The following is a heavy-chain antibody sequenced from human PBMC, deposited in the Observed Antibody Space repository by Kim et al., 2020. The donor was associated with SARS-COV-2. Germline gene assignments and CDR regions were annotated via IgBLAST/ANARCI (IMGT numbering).Heavy chain of an antibody. D-gene: IGHD1-20*01. CDR2: IYYTGST. V-gene: IGHV4-30-4*01. Sequence: SETLSLTCIVSGGSLSSGDYYWAWIRQPPGKGLEWFGYIYYTGSTQYNPSPRRRLSISVDTSKNQFSLGLRSVTAAHTAAYYCARYNYPPSTFSAFAYWG. CDR3: ARYNYPPSTFSAFAY. CDR1: GGSLSSGDYY. J-gene: IGHJ4*01.